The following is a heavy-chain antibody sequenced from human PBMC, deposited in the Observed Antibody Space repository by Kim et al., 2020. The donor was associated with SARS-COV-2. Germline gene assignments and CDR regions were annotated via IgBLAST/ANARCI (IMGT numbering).Heavy chain of an antibody. CDR1: GFTFSSYG. CDR2: ISYDGSNK. CDR3: AKDHEAVADYYYYGMDV. V-gene: IGHV3-30*18. J-gene: IGHJ6*02. Sequence: GGSLRLSCAASGFTFSSYGMHWVRQAPGKGLEWVAVISYDGSNKYYADSVKGRFTISRDHSKNTLYLQMNSLRAEDTAVYYCAKDHEAVADYYYYGMDVWGQGTAVTVSS. D-gene: IGHD6-19*01.